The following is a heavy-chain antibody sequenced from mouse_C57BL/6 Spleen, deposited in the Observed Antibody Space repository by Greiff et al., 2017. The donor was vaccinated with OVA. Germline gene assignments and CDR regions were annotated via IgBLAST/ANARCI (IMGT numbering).Heavy chain of an antibody. CDR2: IWSGGST. V-gene: IGHV2-2*01. Sequence: VQLQESGPGLVQPSQSLSITCTVSGFSLTSYGVHWVRQSPGKGLEWLGVIWSGGSTDYNAAFISRLSISKDNSKSQVFFKMNSLQADDTAIYYCARTFITTVVEENWYFDVWGTGTTVTVSS. J-gene: IGHJ1*03. D-gene: IGHD1-1*01. CDR3: ARTFITTVVEENWYFDV. CDR1: GFSLTSYG.